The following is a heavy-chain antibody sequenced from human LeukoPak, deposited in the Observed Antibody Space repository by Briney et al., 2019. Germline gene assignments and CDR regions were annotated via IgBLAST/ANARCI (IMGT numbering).Heavy chain of an antibody. CDR2: ISAYSGNT. CDR1: GYSFSSYS. Sequence: GASVKVSCKASGYSFSSYSISWVRQAPGQGLEWMGWISAYSGNTNYAHKPQGRVTMTTDTSTSTAYMELRSLRSDDTAVYYCARHRSRMVRGGDWFDPWGQGTLVTVSS. D-gene: IGHD3-10*01. V-gene: IGHV1-18*01. J-gene: IGHJ5*02. CDR3: ARHRSRMVRGGDWFDP.